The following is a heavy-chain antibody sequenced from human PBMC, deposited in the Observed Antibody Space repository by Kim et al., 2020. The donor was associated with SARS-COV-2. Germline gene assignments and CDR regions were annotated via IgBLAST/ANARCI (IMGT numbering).Heavy chain of an antibody. J-gene: IGHJ4*02. D-gene: IGHD3-16*02. CDR1: GFTFSSYG. V-gene: IGHV3-33*01. CDR2: IWYDGSNK. Sequence: GGSLRLSCAASGFTFSSYGMHWVRQAPGKGLEWVAVIWYDGSNKYYADSVKGRFTISRDNSKNTLYLQMNSLRAEDTAVYYCARELVTFGGVIAPRFDYWGQGTLVTVSS. CDR3: ARELVTFGGVIAPRFDY.